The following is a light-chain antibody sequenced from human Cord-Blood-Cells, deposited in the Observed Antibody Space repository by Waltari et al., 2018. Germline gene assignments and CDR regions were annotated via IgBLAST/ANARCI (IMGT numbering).Light chain of an antibody. CDR2: EAN. Sequence: NFMLTQPHSVSESPGKTVTISCTGSSGSIASNYVQWYQQRPGSAPTTVIYEANQRPSGVPDRFSGSIDSSSNSASLTISGLKTEDEADYYCQSYDSSNYWVFGGGTKLTVL. CDR1: SGSIASNY. J-gene: IGLJ3*02. V-gene: IGLV6-57*02. CDR3: QSYDSSNYWV.